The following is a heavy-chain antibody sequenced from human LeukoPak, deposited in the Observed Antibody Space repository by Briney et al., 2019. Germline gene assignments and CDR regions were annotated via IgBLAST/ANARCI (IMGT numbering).Heavy chain of an antibody. V-gene: IGHV1-18*01. J-gene: IGHJ5*02. Sequence: ASVKVSCKASGYTFTSYGISWVRQTPGQGLEWMGWVSAYSGNTNYAQKLQGRVTMTTDTSTSTAYMELRSLRSDDTAVYYCVREVGYGDYVSTNNWFDPWGQGTLVIVSS. CDR3: VREVGYGDYVSTNNWFDP. CDR1: GYTFTSYG. CDR2: VSAYSGNT. D-gene: IGHD4-17*01.